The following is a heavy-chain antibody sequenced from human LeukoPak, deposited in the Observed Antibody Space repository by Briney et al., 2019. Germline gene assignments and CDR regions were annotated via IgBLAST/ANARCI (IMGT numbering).Heavy chain of an antibody. Sequence: SETLSLTCTVSGGSISSYYWSWLRQPPGKGLEWIGYIYYSGSTNYNPSLKSRVTISVDTSKNQFSLKLSSVTAADTAVYYCARGGDILTGYGYWGQGTLVTVSS. V-gene: IGHV4-59*01. D-gene: IGHD3-9*01. J-gene: IGHJ4*02. CDR3: ARGGDILTGYGY. CDR1: GGSISSYY. CDR2: IYYSGST.